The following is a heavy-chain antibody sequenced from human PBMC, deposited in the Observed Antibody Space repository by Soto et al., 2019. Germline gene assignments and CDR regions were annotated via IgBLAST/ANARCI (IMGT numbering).Heavy chain of an antibody. D-gene: IGHD7-27*01. V-gene: IGHV1-3*04. Sequence: VASVKVSCKASGYTFATYAIHWVRQAPGQRLEWMGWLNTGNGNTKYSQKFQGRFTVIRDTSASTAYMELSSLRSEDTAVYYCARRWGRNFDYWGPGTLVTVSS. CDR3: ARRWGRNFDY. J-gene: IGHJ4*02. CDR1: GYTFATYA. CDR2: LNTGNGNT.